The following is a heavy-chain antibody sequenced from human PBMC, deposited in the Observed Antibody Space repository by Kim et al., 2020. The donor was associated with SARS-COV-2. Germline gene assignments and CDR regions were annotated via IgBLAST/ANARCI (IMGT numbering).Heavy chain of an antibody. D-gene: IGHD2-2*01. CDR3: TRAAGSKTGMDV. J-gene: IGHJ6*02. CDR1: GLSVSDHY. CDR2: SRDKVNSYTT. V-gene: IGHV3-72*01. Sequence: GGSLRLSCAASGLSVSDHYMDWVRRAPGKGLEWVGRSRDKVNSYTTEYAASVKGRFTISRDESKNSLYLQMNSLETEDTAVYYCTRAAGSKTGMDVWGQG.